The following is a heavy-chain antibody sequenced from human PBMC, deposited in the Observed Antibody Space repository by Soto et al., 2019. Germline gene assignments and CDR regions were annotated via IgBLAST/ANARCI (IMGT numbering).Heavy chain of an antibody. D-gene: IGHD3-22*01. Sequence: PSETLSLTCAVSGGSISSGGYSWSWIRQPPGKSLEWIGYIYHSGSPYYNPSLKSRVTISVDRSKNQFSLKLSSVTAADTAVYYCARGPPNSIWGQGTLVTVSS. CDR2: IYHSGSP. V-gene: IGHV4-30-2*01. CDR1: GGSISSGGYS. J-gene: IGHJ4*02. CDR3: ARGPPNSI.